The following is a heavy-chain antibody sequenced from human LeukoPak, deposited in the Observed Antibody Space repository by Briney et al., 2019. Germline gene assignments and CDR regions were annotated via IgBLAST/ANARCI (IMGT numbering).Heavy chain of an antibody. CDR1: GGSFSGYY. CDR3: ARHGSYGSGSYYNDYYMDV. V-gene: IGHV4-34*01. Sequence: SETLSLTCAVYGGSFSGYYWSWIRQPPGKGLEWIGSIYYSGSTYYNPSLKSRVTISVDTSKNQFSLKLSSVTAADTAVYYCARHGSYGSGSYYNDYYMDVWGKGTTVTISS. CDR2: IYYSGST. J-gene: IGHJ6*03. D-gene: IGHD3-10*01.